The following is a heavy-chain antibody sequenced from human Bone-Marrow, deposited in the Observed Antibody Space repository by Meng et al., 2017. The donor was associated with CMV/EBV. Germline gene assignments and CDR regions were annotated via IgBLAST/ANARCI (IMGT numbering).Heavy chain of an antibody. D-gene: IGHD3-22*01. CDR2: IDWDDDK. CDR1: GFSLSTSGMC. CDR3: ARFEPYYYDSSGYSDGAFDI. Sequence: SGPTLVKPTQTLTLTCTFSGFSLSTSGMCVSWVRQPPGKDLEWLALIDWDDDKYYSTSLKTRLTISKDTPKNQVVLTMTNMDPVDTATYYCARFEPYYYDSSGYSDGAFDIWGQGTMVTVSS. J-gene: IGHJ3*02. V-gene: IGHV2-70*20.